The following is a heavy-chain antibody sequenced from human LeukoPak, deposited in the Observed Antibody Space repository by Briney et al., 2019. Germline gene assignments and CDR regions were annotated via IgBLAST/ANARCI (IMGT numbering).Heavy chain of an antibody. Sequence: GGSLRLSCAASGFTFSSYAMSWVRQAPGKGLEWVSAISGSGGSTYYADSVNGRFTISRDNAKNSLYLQMNSLRAEDTAVYYCARDKYDFWSGYPYFDYWGQGTLVTVSS. CDR2: ISGSGGST. CDR3: ARDKYDFWSGYPYFDY. V-gene: IGHV3-23*01. CDR1: GFTFSSYA. J-gene: IGHJ4*02. D-gene: IGHD3-3*01.